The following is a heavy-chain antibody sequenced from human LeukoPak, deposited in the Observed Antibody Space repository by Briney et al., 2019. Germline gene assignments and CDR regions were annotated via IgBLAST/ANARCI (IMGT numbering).Heavy chain of an antibody. V-gene: IGHV4-34*01. D-gene: IGHD1-20*01. Sequence: SETLSLTCAVYGGSFSGYDWSWIRQPPGKGLEWVGEINHSGSTNYNPSPKSRVPISVDTSKDQFFLKLSSVTAAKTAVYYCARDPEPDTLTGTTEEIVDYWGRGTLVTVSS. CDR1: GGSFSGYD. CDR3: ARDPEPDTLTGTTEEIVDY. CDR2: INHSGST. J-gene: IGHJ4*02.